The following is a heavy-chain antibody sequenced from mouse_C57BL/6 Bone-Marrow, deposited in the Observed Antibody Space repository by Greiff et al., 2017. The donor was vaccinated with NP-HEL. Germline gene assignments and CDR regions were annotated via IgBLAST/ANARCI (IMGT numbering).Heavy chain of an antibody. CDR2: SRNKANDYTT. V-gene: IGHV7-1*01. D-gene: IGHD2-4*01. CDR1: GFTFSDFY. J-gene: IGHJ4*01. CDR3: ARDGPYDYDGDYAMDY. Sequence: EVMLVESGGGLVQSGRSLRLSCATSGFTFSDFYMEWVRQAPGKGLEWIAASRNKANDYTTEYSASVKGRFIVSRDTSQSILYLQMNALRAEDTAIYYCARDGPYDYDGDYAMDYWGQGTSVTVSS.